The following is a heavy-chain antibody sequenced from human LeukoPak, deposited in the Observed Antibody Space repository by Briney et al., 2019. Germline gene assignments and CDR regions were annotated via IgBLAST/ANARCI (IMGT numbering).Heavy chain of an antibody. CDR3: AKHNSPNWYDY. CDR1: GFTFSSYA. D-gene: IGHD1-1*01. V-gene: IGHV3-23*01. CDR2: ITGSGGNT. Sequence: GGSLRLSCGASGFTFSSYAMSWVRQAPGKGLEWVSSITGSGGNTFYADSVKGRFTISRDNSKNMLYLQMNSLRAEDTAIYYCAKHNSPNWYDYWGQGTLVTVSS. J-gene: IGHJ4*02.